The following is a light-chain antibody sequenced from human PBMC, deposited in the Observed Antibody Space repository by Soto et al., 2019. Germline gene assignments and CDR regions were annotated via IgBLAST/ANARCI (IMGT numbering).Light chain of an antibody. CDR1: QSVSSN. J-gene: IGKJ4*01. V-gene: IGKV3-15*01. Sequence: EIVMTQAPATLSVSPGERATLSCMASQSVSSNLAWYQQKPGQAPRLLIYGASTRATRIPARFNVSGSATELTLTIRSLQSEDFAVYYCQQYNTWPLTFGGGTKVEIK. CDR2: GAS. CDR3: QQYNTWPLT.